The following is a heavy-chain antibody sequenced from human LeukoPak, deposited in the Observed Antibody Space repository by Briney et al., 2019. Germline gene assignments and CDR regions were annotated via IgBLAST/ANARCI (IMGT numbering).Heavy chain of an antibody. D-gene: IGHD6-19*01. CDR2: ISYDGSNK. CDR1: GFTFSSYG. CDR3: AKASSGWYYFDY. V-gene: IGHV3-30*18. Sequence: GGSLRLSCAASGFTFSSYGMHWVRQAPGKGRAWVAVISYDGSNKYYADSVKGRFTISRDNSKNTLYLQMNSLRAEDTAGYYCAKASSGWYYFDYWGQGTLVTVSS. J-gene: IGHJ4*02.